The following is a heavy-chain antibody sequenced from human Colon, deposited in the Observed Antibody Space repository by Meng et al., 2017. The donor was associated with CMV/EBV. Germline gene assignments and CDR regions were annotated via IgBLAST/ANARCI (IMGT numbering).Heavy chain of an antibody. V-gene: IGHV3-15*07. Sequence: LSCAASGCTLSNAWMNWVRQAPGRGLEWVGRIKSEIDGGTTNYAAPVKGRFTILRDDSKNTLFLQMNSLKIADSAVYYCTKDIATTVWGQGTLVTVSS. D-gene: IGHD6-13*01. CDR3: TKDIATTV. J-gene: IGHJ4*02. CDR2: IKSEIDGGTT. CDR1: GCTLSNAW.